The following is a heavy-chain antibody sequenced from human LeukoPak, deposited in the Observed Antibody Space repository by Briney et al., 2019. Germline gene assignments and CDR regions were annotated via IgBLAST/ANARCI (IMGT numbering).Heavy chain of an antibody. D-gene: IGHD6-13*01. CDR2: ISGSSGST. CDR1: GFTFSSYA. Sequence: PGGSLRLSCEASGFTFSSYAMSWVRQAPGKGLEWVSIISGSSGSTYYADSVKGRFTISRDNAKNSLYLQMNSLRAEDTAVYYCARNGYVAGYSCSWVDYWGQGTLVTVSS. J-gene: IGHJ4*02. V-gene: IGHV3-23*01. CDR3: ARNGYVAGYSCSWVDY.